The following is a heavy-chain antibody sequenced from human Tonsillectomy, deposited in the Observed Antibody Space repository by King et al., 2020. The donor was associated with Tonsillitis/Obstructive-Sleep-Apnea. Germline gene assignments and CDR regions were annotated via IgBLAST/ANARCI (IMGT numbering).Heavy chain of an antibody. CDR3: ARDRPICEFGRGQNWFDP. V-gene: IGHV1-18*01. D-gene: IGHD3-16*01. J-gene: IGHJ5*02. CDR1: GFTFTTYG. Sequence: VQLVESGAEVMKPGASVKLSCKASGFTFTTYGISWVRQAPGQGLEWMACISAYNGNTNYAQKLKGRFTITTDTSTNSAYMELRSLRSDDTAVYYCARDRPICEFGRGQNWFDPWGQGTLVTASA. CDR2: ISAYNGNT.